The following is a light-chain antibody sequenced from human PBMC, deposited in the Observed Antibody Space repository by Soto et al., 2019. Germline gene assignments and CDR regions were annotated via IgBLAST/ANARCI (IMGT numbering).Light chain of an antibody. CDR2: DTS. J-gene: IGKJ5*01. CDR1: QSVSSN. Sequence: EIVMTQSPATLSVSPGERATPSCRASQSVSSNLAWYQQKPGQAPSLLIYDTSARATGIPTRFSGSGSGTEFTLTISSLQSEDFAVYYCQQYNDWPLTFGQGTLLEV. V-gene: IGKV3D-15*01. CDR3: QQYNDWPLT.